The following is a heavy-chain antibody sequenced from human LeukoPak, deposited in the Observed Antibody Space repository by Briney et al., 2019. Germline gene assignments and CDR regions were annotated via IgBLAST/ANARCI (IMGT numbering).Heavy chain of an antibody. CDR3: ARDSGHSSAYYWYFDL. CDR1: GGSISPYR. Sequence: SETLSLTCTVSGGSISPYRWNWVRQPPGKGLEWIGYFSYDGYTGYNPSLRSRVTVSLDTSNSQFSLNLTSVTAADTAVYYCARDSGHSSAYYWYFDLWGRGTLVTVSS. CDR2: FSYDGYT. J-gene: IGHJ2*01. D-gene: IGHD3-22*01. V-gene: IGHV4-59*01.